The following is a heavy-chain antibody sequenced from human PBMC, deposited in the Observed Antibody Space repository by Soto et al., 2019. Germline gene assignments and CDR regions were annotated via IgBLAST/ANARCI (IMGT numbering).Heavy chain of an antibody. Sequence: GGSLRLSCAASGFTFSSYAMSWVRQAPGKGLEWVSAISGSGGSTYYADSVKGRITISRDNSKNTLYLQMNSLRAEDTAVYSCAKETDEIAARPESVDYWGQGTLVTVSS. J-gene: IGHJ4*02. V-gene: IGHV3-23*01. CDR3: AKETDEIAARPESVDY. D-gene: IGHD6-6*01. CDR2: ISGSGGST. CDR1: GFTFSSYA.